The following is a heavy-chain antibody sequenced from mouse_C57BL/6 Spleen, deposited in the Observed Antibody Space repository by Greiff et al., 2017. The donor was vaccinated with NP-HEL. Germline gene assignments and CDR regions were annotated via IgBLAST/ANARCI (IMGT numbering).Heavy chain of an antibody. CDR2: IDPSDSYT. Sequence: VQLQQPGAELVMPGASVKLSCKASGYTFTSYWMHWVKQRPGQGLEWIGEIDPSDSYTNYNQKFKGKSTLTVDKSSSTAYMQLSSLTSEDSAVYYCARRGTTVVATDYYAMDYWGQGTSVTVSS. D-gene: IGHD1-1*01. CDR1: GYTFTSYW. CDR3: ARRGTTVVATDYYAMDY. J-gene: IGHJ4*01. V-gene: IGHV1-69*01.